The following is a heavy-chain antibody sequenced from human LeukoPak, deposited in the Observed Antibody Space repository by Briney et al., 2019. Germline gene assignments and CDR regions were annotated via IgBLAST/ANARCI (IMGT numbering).Heavy chain of an antibody. J-gene: IGHJ4*02. CDR3: AKDTSSGWYDSPDY. CDR1: GFTFDDYA. Sequence: GGSLRLSCAASGFTFDDYAMHWVRQAPGKGLEWVSLISGDGGSTYCADSVKGRFTISRDNSKNSLYLQMNSLRTEDTALYYCAKDTSSGWYDSPDYWGQGTLVTVSS. D-gene: IGHD6-19*01. V-gene: IGHV3-43*02. CDR2: ISGDGGST.